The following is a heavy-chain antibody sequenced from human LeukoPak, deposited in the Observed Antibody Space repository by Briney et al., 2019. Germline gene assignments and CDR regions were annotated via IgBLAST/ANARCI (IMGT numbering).Heavy chain of an antibody. J-gene: IGHJ4*02. CDR3: RAYTAMVTFYYFDY. CDR2: IIPIFGTA. Sequence: SVKVSCKASGGTFSSYAISWVRQAPGQGLEWMGGIIPIFGTANYAQKFQGRVTITADESTSTAYMELSSLRSEDTAVYYCRAYTAMVTFYYFDYWGQGTLVTVSS. V-gene: IGHV1-69*13. CDR1: GGTFSSYA. D-gene: IGHD5-18*01.